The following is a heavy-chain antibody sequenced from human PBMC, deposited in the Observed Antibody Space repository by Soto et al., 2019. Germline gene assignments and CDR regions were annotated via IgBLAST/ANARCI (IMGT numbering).Heavy chain of an antibody. V-gene: IGHV1-18*01. J-gene: IGHJ4*02. CDR1: GYTFTSYG. CDR2: ISAYNGNT. Sequence: QVQLVQSGAEVKKPGASVKVSCKASGYTFTSYGISWVRQAPGQGLECMGWISAYNGNTNYAQKLEGRVTMTTATSTSTADMELGSLRSDDTAIYYCARVYRITMVRGELSEYWGQGTLVTVSA. CDR3: ARVYRITMVRGELSEY. D-gene: IGHD3-10*01.